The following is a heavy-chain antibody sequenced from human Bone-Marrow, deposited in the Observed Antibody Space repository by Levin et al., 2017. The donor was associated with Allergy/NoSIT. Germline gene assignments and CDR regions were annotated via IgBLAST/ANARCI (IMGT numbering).Heavy chain of an antibody. CDR3: ARGSKLLWFRELLIDY. V-gene: IGHV3-48*03. D-gene: IGHD3-10*01. J-gene: IGHJ4*02. Sequence: TGGSLRLSCAASGFTFSSYEMNWVRQAPGKGLEWVSYISSSGSTIYYADSVKGRFTISRDNAKNSLYLQMNSLRAEDTAVYYCARGSKLLWFRELLIDYWGQGTLVTVSS. CDR1: GFTFSSYE. CDR2: ISSSGSTI.